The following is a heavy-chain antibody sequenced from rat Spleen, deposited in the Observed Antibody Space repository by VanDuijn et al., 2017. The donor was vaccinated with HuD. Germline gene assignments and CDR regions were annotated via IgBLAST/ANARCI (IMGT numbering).Heavy chain of an antibody. Sequence: EVQLVESGGALVQPGRSMNLSCAASGFTFSDYYMAWVRLAPKKGLEWVAAIVDDGSNTFYRDSVKGRFTISRDNAKSTLYLQVDSLRSEDTAIYYCARPTTGIPFNYWGQGVMVTVSS. J-gene: IGHJ2*01. CDR3: ARPTTGIPFNY. V-gene: IGHV5-7*01. D-gene: IGHD1-9*01. CDR1: GFTFSDYY. CDR2: IVDDGSNT.